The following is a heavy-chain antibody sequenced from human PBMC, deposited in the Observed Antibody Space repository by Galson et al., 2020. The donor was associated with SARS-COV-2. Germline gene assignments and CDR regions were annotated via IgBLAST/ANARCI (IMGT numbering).Heavy chain of an antibody. J-gene: IGHJ4*02. CDR2: LRGDGSET. CDR1: GFTFKDYW. Sequence: GGSLRLSCAVSGFTFKDYWMSWFRKASGKGLEWVANLRGDGSETNYADSVKGRFSIARDNDENSLYLQMNSLRVEDTAVYYCTRGGWQGGYWGQGTRVTVSS. D-gene: IGHD6-19*01. CDR3: TRGGWQGGY. V-gene: IGHV3-7*01.